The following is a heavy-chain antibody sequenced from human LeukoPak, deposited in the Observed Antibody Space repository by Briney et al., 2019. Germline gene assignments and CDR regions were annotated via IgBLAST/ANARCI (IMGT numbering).Heavy chain of an antibody. Sequence: GGSLRLSCAVFGFTFRSYAMTWVRQAPGKGLEWVSTISGSGGSTYYADSVKGRFTISRDNSKNTLYLQVNSLRAEDTAVYYCAKEGTVNYWYFDLWGRGTLVTVSS. D-gene: IGHD1-1*01. CDR1: GFTFRSYA. CDR3: AKEGTVNYWYFDL. J-gene: IGHJ2*01. V-gene: IGHV3-23*01. CDR2: ISGSGGST.